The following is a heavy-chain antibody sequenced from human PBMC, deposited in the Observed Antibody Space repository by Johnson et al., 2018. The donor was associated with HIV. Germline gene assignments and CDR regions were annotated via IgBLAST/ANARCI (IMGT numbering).Heavy chain of an antibody. CDR2: IRYDGSNK. CDR1: GFTFSSYG. D-gene: IGHD6-19*01. Sequence: QVQLVESGGGVVQPGGSLRLSCAASGFTFSSYGMHWVRLAPGKGLEWVAFIRYDGSNKYYADSVKGRFTISRDNSKNTLYLQMNSLRAEDTAVYYCAKIIGYSSGLEIWGQGTMVTVSS. CDR3: AKIIGYSSGLEI. V-gene: IGHV3-30*02. J-gene: IGHJ3*02.